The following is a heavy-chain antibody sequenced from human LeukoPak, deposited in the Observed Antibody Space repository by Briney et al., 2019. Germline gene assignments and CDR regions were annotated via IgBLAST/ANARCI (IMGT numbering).Heavy chain of an antibody. D-gene: IGHD4-23*01. J-gene: IGHJ4*02. CDR1: GGSISSYY. CDR2: IYYSGST. V-gene: IGHV4-59*01. CDR3: ARDQDGGINY. Sequence: SETLSLTCTGSGGSISSYYWSWIRQAPGKGLEWIGYIYYSGSTNYNPSLKSRGTISVDTSKNQFSLKLSSVTAADTAVYYCARDQDGGINYWGQGTLVTVSS.